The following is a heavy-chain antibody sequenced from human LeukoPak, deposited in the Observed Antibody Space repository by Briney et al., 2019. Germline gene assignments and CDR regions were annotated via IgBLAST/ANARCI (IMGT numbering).Heavy chain of an antibody. CDR2: IYYSGNT. CDR1: GGSISTYY. J-gene: IGHJ3*02. D-gene: IGHD2-2*01. CDR3: ARLVDCRSTSCYAFNI. V-gene: IGHV4-59*01. Sequence: SETLSLTCTVSGGSISTYYWSWIRQPPGKGLEWIGYIYYSGNTNYNPSLRSRVTISIDTSKNQFSLKLSSVTAADTAVYYCARLVDCRSTSCYAFNIWGQGTMVTVSS.